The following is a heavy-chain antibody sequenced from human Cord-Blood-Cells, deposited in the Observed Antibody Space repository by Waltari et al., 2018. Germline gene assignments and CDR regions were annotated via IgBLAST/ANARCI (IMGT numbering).Heavy chain of an antibody. CDR1: GGSFSGYY. Sequence: QVQLQQWGAGLLKPSETLSLTCAVYGGSFSGYYWSGIRQPPGKGLEWIGESNHSGSTNYNPSLKSRVTISVDTSKNQFSLKLSSVTAADTAVYYCARLRKRSWYFDLWGRGTLVTVSS. V-gene: IGHV4-34*01. CDR3: ARLRKRSWYFDL. CDR2: SNHSGST. J-gene: IGHJ2*01.